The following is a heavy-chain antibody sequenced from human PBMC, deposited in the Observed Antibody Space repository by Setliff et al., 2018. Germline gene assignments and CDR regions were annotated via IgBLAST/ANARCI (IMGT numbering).Heavy chain of an antibody. J-gene: IGHJ6*03. D-gene: IGHD3-3*01. Sequence: GASVKVSCKASGYTFISYALHWLRQAPGQRLQWMGWINPASGNTKYSQRFQGRVTMTRNTSIRTAYMELSSLRSEDTAVYYCARSWGYYNFWSGYPHMRAYYYYYMDVWGKGTTVTVSS. V-gene: IGHV1-3*01. CDR1: GYTFISYA. CDR2: INPASGNT. CDR3: ARSWGYYNFWSGYPHMRAYYYYYMDV.